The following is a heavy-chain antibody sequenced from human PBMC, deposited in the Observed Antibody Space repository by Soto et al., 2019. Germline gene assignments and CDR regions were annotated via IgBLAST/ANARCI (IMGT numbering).Heavy chain of an antibody. J-gene: IGHJ4*02. CDR3: AREGASSYASRHFDN. CDR1: GGSMFSYY. CDR2: IYGSGGT. V-gene: IGHV4-4*07. Sequence: QVQLQESGPGLVKASETLSLTCTVSGGSMFSYYWSWIRQPAGKGLGWIARIYGSGGTNYNPTLKSRVTMSLDTAKNKCSLSPTAVTAADTAVYYCAREGASSYASRHFDNWGPGTLVTVSS. D-gene: IGHD3-16*01.